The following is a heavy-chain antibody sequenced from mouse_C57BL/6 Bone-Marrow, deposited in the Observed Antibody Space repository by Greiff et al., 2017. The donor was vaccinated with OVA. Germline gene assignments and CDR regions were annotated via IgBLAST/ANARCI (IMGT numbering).Heavy chain of an antibody. Sequence: VQLQQSGAELARPGASVKLSCKASGYTFTSYGISWVKQRTGQGLEWIGEIYPRSGNTYYNEKFKGKATLTADKSSSTAYMELRSLTSEDSAVYFCARGVTTVVAGRWYFDVWGTGTTVTVSS. D-gene: IGHD1-1*01. CDR1: GYTFTSYG. J-gene: IGHJ1*03. V-gene: IGHV1-81*01. CDR2: IYPRSGNT. CDR3: ARGVTTVVAGRWYFDV.